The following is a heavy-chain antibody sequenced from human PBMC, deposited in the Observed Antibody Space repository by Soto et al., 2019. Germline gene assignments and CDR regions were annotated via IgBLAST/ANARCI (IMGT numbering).Heavy chain of an antibody. J-gene: IGHJ4*02. V-gene: IGHV1-69*01. CDR2: IIPIFGTA. CDR3: ARDPGYDYVWGSYRYPYFDY. D-gene: IGHD3-16*02. CDR1: GGTFSSYA. Sequence: QVQMVQSGAEVKKPGSSVKVCCKASGGTFSSYAISWVRQAPGQGLEWMGGIIPIFGTANYAQKFQGRVTITADESTSTAYMELSSLRSEDTAVYYCARDPGYDYVWGSYRYPYFDYWGQGTLVSVSS.